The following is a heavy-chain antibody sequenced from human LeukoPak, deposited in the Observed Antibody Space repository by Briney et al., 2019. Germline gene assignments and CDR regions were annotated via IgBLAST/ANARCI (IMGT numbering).Heavy chain of an antibody. D-gene: IGHD2-2*01. J-gene: IGHJ4*02. CDR2: IDSGGNT. CDR3: ARAPRTCCWK. Sequence: PGGSLRLSCAPSGFTVSNYYMTWVRQPPGKGLEWVALIDSGGNTYYKHSVKGRFTISRDKSKNMLSLQSNSLRAEDTSIYYSARAPRTCCWKGGQGTLLTVSS. CDR1: GFTVSNYY. V-gene: IGHV3-53*01.